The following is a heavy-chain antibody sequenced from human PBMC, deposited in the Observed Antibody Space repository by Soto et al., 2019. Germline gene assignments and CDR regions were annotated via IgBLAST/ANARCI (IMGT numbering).Heavy chain of an antibody. CDR2: ISMSSSTI. CDR1: GFTFSNYG. CDR3: ARTYYYGSGSYYQGPRAFDI. J-gene: IGHJ3*02. V-gene: IGHV3-48*01. D-gene: IGHD3-10*01. Sequence: GGSLRLSCAASGFTFSNYGMNWVRQAPGKGLEWISYISMSSSTIYYADSVKGRFTISRDDFKNTLFLQMNSLRAEDTAVYYCARTYYYGSGSYYQGPRAFDIWGQGTMVTVSS.